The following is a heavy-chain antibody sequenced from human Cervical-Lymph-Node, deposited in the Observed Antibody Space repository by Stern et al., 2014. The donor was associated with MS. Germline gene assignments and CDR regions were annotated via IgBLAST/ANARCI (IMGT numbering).Heavy chain of an antibody. Sequence: MQLVESGTEVKKPGASVLVSCKASGYTFTTYGITWVRQAPGQGLEWMGWISADSGNTKYAQKFQDRVTMTRDTTTGTAYMEVRSLRSEDTAVYYCARDKMHAFDYWGQGTQGTVP. CDR2: ISADSGNT. V-gene: IGHV1-18*01. D-gene: IGHD2-8*01. CDR3: ARDKMHAFDY. J-gene: IGHJ4*02. CDR1: GYTFTTYG.